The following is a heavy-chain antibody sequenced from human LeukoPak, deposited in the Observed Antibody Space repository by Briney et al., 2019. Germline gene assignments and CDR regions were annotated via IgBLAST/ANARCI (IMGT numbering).Heavy chain of an antibody. CDR2: IKEDGSEI. CDR1: GFTFSNYW. J-gene: IGHJ6*02. V-gene: IGHV3-7*01. CDR3: ARDYWWEPYYGMDV. D-gene: IGHD1-26*01. Sequence: GGSLRLSCAASGFTFSNYWMTWVRQAPGKGLEWVANIKEDGSEIYYVDSVKGRFTISRDNAKNSLYLQMNSLRAEDTAVYYCARDYWWEPYYGMDVWGQGTTVTVSS.